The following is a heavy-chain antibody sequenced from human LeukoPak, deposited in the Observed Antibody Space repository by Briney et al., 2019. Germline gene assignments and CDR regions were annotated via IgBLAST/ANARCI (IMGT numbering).Heavy chain of an antibody. V-gene: IGHV4-31*03. CDR3: ARAYCSGGSCYLGYFDY. J-gene: IGHJ4*02. CDR1: GGSISSGGHY. D-gene: IGHD2-15*01. Sequence: SQTLSLTCTVSGGSISSGGHYWSWIRQHPGKGLEWIGYIYYSGSTYYNPSLKSRVTISVDTSKNQFSLKLSSVAAADTAVYYCARAYCSGGSCYLGYFDYWGQGTLVTVSS. CDR2: IYYSGST.